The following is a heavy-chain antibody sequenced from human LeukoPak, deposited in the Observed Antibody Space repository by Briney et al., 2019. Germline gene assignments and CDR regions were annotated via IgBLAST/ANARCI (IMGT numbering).Heavy chain of an antibody. CDR2: IHPSSGGT. J-gene: IGHJ4*02. CDR3: ARNYGDLDY. CDR1: GYIFTAYY. V-gene: IGHV1-2*06. D-gene: IGHD4-17*01. Sequence: ASVKVSCTASGYIFTAYYIHWVRQAPGQGLEWVGRIHPSSGGTEYAQGFQGRVTVTRDTSISTAYVELSRLTSDDTAVYYCARNYGDLDYWGQGTLVTVSS.